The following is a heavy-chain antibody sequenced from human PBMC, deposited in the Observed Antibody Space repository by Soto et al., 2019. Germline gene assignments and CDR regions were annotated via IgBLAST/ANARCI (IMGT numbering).Heavy chain of an antibody. CDR1: GGSISRGGYS. J-gene: IGHJ6*02. Sequence: SETLSLTCAVSGGSISRGGYSWSWIRQPPGKGLEWIGYIYHSGSTYYNPSLKSRVTISVDRSKNQFSLKLSSVTAADTAVYYCARGSAPTIFGVVTHYGMDVWGQGTTVTVSS. CDR2: IYHSGST. D-gene: IGHD3-3*01. V-gene: IGHV4-30-2*01. CDR3: ARGSAPTIFGVVTHYGMDV.